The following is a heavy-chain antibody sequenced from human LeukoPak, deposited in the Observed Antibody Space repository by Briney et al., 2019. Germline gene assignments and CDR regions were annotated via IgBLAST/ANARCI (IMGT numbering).Heavy chain of an antibody. CDR3: ARVMITFGGVIAYYFDY. V-gene: IGHV1-8*03. D-gene: IGHD3-16*02. Sequence: ASVKVSCKASGYTFTSYDINWVRQATGQGLEWMGWMNPNSGNTGYAQKFQGRVTITRNTSISTAYMELSSLRSEDTAVYYCARVMITFGGVIAYYFDYWGQGTLVTVSS. CDR2: MNPNSGNT. J-gene: IGHJ4*02. CDR1: GYTFTSYD.